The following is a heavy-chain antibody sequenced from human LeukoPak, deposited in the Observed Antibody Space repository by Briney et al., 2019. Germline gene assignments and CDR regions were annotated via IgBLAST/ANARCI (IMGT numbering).Heavy chain of an antibody. CDR3: ARVESGYGDYLHTALAEYFQH. D-gene: IGHD4-17*01. CDR1: AGSISSYY. V-gene: IGHV4-59*01. CDR2: IYYSGST. J-gene: IGHJ1*01. Sequence: SETLSLTCTVPAGSISSYYWSWIRQPPGKGLEWIGHIYYSGSTNDKPALKSRVTISVDTSKTQFSLKLSSVTAADTAVYYCARVESGYGDYLHTALAEYFQHWGQGTLVTVSS.